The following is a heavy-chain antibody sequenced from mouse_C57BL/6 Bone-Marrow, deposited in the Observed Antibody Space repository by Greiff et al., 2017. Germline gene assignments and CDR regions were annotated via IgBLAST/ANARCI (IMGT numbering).Heavy chain of an antibody. CDR1: GFNIKDVH. J-gene: IGHJ3*01. CDR2: IDPENGDT. Sequence: VQLQQSGAELVRPGASVKLSCTSSGFNIKDVHMHWVKQRPEQGLEWIGWIDPENGDTEYASKFQGKATITVDTSSNTAYLQPSSLASENTAVYYCTRIAYWGQGTLVTVSA. CDR3: TRIAY. V-gene: IGHV14-4*01.